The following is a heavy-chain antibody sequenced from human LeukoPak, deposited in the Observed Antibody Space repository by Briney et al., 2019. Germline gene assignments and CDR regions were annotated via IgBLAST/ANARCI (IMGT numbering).Heavy chain of an antibody. CDR3: ARGTGIAVAGKCHFDY. CDR1: GGSFSGYY. V-gene: IGHV4-34*01. D-gene: IGHD6-19*01. J-gene: IGHJ4*02. Sequence: PSETLSLTCAVYGGSFSGYYWSWIRQPPGKGLEWIGEINHSGSTNYNPSLKSRVTLSVDTSKNQFSLKLSSVTAADTAVYYCARGTGIAVAGKCHFDYWGQGTLVTVSS. CDR2: INHSGST.